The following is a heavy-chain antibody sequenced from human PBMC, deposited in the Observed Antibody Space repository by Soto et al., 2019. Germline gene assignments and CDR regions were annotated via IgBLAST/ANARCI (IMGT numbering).Heavy chain of an antibody. J-gene: IGHJ4*02. V-gene: IGHV3-30-3*01. CDR1: GFTFSSYA. D-gene: IGHD2-2*01. CDR3: ARVDCSSTSCYYFDY. Sequence: QVQLVESGGGVVQPGRSLRLSCAASGFTFSSYAMHWVRQAPGKGLEWVAVISYDGSNKYYADSVKGRFTISRDNSKNTLYLQMNSLRAEDTAVYYCARVDCSSTSCYYFDYWGQGTLVTVSS. CDR2: ISYDGSNK.